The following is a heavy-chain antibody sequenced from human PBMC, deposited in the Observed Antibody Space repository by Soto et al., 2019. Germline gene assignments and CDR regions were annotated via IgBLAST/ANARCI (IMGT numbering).Heavy chain of an antibody. J-gene: IGHJ6*02. CDR1: GYTFTGYY. CDR2: INPNSGGT. CDR3: ATHGNPAAAVIYYYGMDV. V-gene: IGHV1-2*04. D-gene: IGHD6-13*01. Sequence: ASVKVSCKASGYTFTGYYMHWVRQAPGQGLEWMGWINPNSGGTNYAQKFQGWVTMTRDTSISTAYMELSRLRSDDTAVYYCATHGNPAAAVIYYYGMDVWGQGTTVTVSS.